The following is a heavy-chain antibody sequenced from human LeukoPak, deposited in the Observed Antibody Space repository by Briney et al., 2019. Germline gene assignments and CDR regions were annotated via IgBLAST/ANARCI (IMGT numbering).Heavy chain of an antibody. CDR3: ARAPWIQLWSYYFDY. J-gene: IGHJ4*02. D-gene: IGHD5-18*01. CDR2: IKQDGSEK. V-gene: IGHV3-7*01. Sequence: PGGSLTLLCAASGFILSSYWMSWVRQAPGKGLEWGANIKQDGSEKYYVDSVKGRFTMSRDNAKNSLYLQMHSMRAEDTAVYYCARAPWIQLWSYYFDYWGQGTLVTVSS. CDR1: GFILSSYW.